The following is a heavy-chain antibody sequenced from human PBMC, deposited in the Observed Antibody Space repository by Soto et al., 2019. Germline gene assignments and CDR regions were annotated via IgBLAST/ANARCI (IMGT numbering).Heavy chain of an antibody. CDR3: ARAPGLRYFDWYWFEP. J-gene: IGHJ5*02. Sequence: GASVKVSCKASGYTFTSYGISWVRQAPGQGLEWMGWISAYNGNTNYAQKLQGRVTMTTDTSTSTAYMELRSLRSDDTAVYYCARAPGLRYFDWYWFEPWGQGTLVTVSS. CDR2: ISAYNGNT. V-gene: IGHV1-18*01. CDR1: GYTFTSYG. D-gene: IGHD3-9*01.